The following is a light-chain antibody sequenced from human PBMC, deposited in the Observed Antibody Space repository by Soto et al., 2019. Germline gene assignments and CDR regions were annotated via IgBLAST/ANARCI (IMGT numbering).Light chain of an antibody. J-gene: IGLJ2*01. V-gene: IGLV2-8*01. CDR1: SSDVGGYNY. CDR3: SSYAGSNNPVV. Sequence: QSALTQPPSASGSPGQSVTISCTGTSSDVGGYNYVSWYQQHPGKAPKLMIYEVSKRPSGVPDRIAGSKSSNAASLTVSGLQAEDEADYYCSSYAGSNNPVVFGGGTKLTVL. CDR2: EVS.